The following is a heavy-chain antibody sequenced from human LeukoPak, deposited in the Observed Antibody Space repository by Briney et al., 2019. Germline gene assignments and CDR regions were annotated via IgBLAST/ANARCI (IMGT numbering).Heavy chain of an antibody. CDR1: EFSFSNYG. J-gene: IGHJ5*02. V-gene: IGHV3-30*02. D-gene: IGHD1-20*01. CDR2: IRYDGSDK. Sequence: GGSLRLSCAASEFSFSNYGMRSVRQAPGKGLDWVAFIRYDGSDKYYADSVKGRFTISRDNAKNTLNLQMSSLRPEDTALYYCANEFSVKVNGINNSLDPWGQGTLVTVSS. CDR3: ANEFSVKVNGINNSLDP.